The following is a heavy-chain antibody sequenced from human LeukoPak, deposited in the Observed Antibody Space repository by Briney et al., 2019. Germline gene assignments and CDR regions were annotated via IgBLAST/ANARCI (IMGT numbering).Heavy chain of an antibody. CDR2: IIPILGIA. CDR3: ARDLWFGESDYYYYGMDV. V-gene: IGHV1-69*04. J-gene: IGHJ6*02. Sequence: SVKVSCKASGGTFSSYAISWVRQAPGQGLEWMGRIIPILGIANYAQKFQGRVTITADKSTSTAYMELSSLRSEDTAVYYCARDLWFGESDYYYYGMDVWGQGTTVTVSS. CDR1: GGTFSSYA. D-gene: IGHD3-10*01.